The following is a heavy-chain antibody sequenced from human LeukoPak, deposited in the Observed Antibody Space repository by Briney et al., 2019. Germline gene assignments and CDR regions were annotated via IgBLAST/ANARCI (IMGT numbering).Heavy chain of an antibody. CDR2: IYYSGST. CDR3: ARGAAAGKGDAFDI. J-gene: IGHJ3*02. CDR1: GGSLSSYY. D-gene: IGHD6-13*01. Sequence: SETLSLTCTVSGGSLSSYYCSWSRQPPGKGLEWIGDIYYSGSTNYNPSLKTRVTISVATYKNQFSLKLSSVTAADTAVYYCARGAAAGKGDAFDIWGQGTMVTVSS. V-gene: IGHV4-59*01.